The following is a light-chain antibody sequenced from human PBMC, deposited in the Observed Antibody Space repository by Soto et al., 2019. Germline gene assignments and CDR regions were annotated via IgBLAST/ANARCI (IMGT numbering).Light chain of an antibody. CDR3: QQYGSSGT. Sequence: EIVMTQSPATLSVSPGERATLSCRASQSVSILLAWYQQKPGQAPRLLIYDASNRATGVPGRFSGSGSGTDFTLTISRLEPEDFAVYYCQQYGSSGTFGQGSKVDI. V-gene: IGKV3-20*01. CDR2: DAS. J-gene: IGKJ1*01. CDR1: QSVSIL.